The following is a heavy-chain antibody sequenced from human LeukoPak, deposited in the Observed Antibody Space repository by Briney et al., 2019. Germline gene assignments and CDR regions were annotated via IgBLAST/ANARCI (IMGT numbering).Heavy chain of an antibody. CDR2: ISGSGGST. J-gene: IGHJ5*02. CDR1: GFTFSSYA. CDR3: AKGRRSQQLVRGLWFDP. V-gene: IGHV3-23*01. D-gene: IGHD6-13*01. Sequence: GGSLRLSCAASGFTFSSYAMSWVRQAPGKGLEWVSAISGSGGSTYYADSVKGRFPISRDNSKNTLYLQMNSLRAEDTAVYYCAKGRRSQQLVRGLWFDPWGQGTLVTVSS.